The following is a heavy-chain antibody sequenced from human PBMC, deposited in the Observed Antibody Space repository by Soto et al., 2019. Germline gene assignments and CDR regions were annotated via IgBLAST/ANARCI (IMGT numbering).Heavy chain of an antibody. CDR3: ARSGPAGYSSSWYPGGYYYYGMDV. J-gene: IGHJ6*02. CDR2: IIPIFGTA. CDR1: GDTFSSYA. D-gene: IGHD6-13*01. Sequence: ASVKVSCKASGDTFSSYAISWVRQAPGQGLEWMGGIIPIFGTANYAQKFQGRVTITADESTSTAYMDPVDTATYYCARSGPAGYSSSWYPGGYYYYGMDVWGQGTTVTAP. V-gene: IGHV1-69*13.